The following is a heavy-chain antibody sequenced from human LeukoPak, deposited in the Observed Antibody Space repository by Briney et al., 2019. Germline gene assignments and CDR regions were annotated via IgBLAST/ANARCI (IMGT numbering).Heavy chain of an antibody. CDR2: IYYSGST. V-gene: IGHV4-59*01. D-gene: IGHD2-21*01. CDR3: ARVRDWHHLDY. Sequence: SETLSLTCTVSGGSISSYYWSWIRQPPGKGLEWIGYIYYSGSTNYKPSLKSRVTISVETSKNQFSLKLRSVTAEDTAVFYCARVRDWHHLDYWGQGTLVTVSS. CDR1: GGSISSYY. J-gene: IGHJ4*02.